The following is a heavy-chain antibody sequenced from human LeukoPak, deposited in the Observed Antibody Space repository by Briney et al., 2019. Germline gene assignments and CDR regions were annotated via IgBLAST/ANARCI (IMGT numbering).Heavy chain of an antibody. V-gene: IGHV3-7*01. D-gene: IGHD4-11*01. CDR2: IKKDGSEK. CDR1: GFTFSRHW. Sequence: GGSLRLSCAASGFTFSRHWMSWVRQAPGKGLEWVANIKKDGSEKYYVDSVRGRFTISRDNAKNSLFLQMSSLRADDTAVYYCARYSRTVSTGYWGQGTLVTVSS. J-gene: IGHJ4*02. CDR3: ARYSRTVSTGY.